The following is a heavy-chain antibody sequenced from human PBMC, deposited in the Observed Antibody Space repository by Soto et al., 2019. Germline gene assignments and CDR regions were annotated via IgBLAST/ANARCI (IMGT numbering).Heavy chain of an antibody. CDR2: IIPIFGTA. CDR1: GGTFSSYA. J-gene: IGHJ4*02. CDR3: AKGVSQYTPLALFDY. D-gene: IGHD5-18*01. V-gene: IGHV1-69*13. Sequence: SVKVSCKASGGTFSSYAISWVRQAPGQGLEWMGGIIPIFGTANYAQKFQGRVTITADESTSTAYMELNSLRVEDTAVYYCAKGVSQYTPLALFDYWGRGTLVTVSS.